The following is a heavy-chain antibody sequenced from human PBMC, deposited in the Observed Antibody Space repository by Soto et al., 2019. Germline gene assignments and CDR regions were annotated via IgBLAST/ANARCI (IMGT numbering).Heavy chain of an antibody. V-gene: IGHV3-64*01. CDR1: GFTFSSYA. J-gene: IGHJ6*03. CDR2: ISSNGGCT. Sequence: EVQLVESGGGLVQPGGSLRLSCAASGFTFSSYAMHWVRQAPGKGLEYVSAISSNGGCTYYANSVKGRFTISRDNSKNALYLHMGSLRGEDMAVYYCARAGGYCSGGSCPTYYYYYRDVWGKGTTVTVSS. D-gene: IGHD2-15*01. CDR3: ARAGGYCSGGSCPTYYYYYRDV.